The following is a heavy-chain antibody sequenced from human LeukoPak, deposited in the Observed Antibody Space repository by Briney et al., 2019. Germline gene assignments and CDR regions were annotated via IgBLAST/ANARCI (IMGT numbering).Heavy chain of an antibody. CDR1: GYTFTGYY. J-gene: IGHJ4*02. CDR3: ARATAENDH. Sequence: GASVKVSCKASGYTFTGYYMHWVRQAPGQGLEWMGWINPKTGGTSYAQKFQGRVTMTRDTPISTINMELTRLTSDDTAVYYCARATAENDHWGQGTLVTVSS. D-gene: IGHD1-14*01. CDR2: INPKTGGT. V-gene: IGHV1-2*02.